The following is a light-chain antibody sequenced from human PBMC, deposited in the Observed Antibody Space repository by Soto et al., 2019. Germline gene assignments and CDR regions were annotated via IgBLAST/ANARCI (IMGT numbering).Light chain of an antibody. J-gene: IGLJ1*01. V-gene: IGLV2-14*01. CDR3: SSYTSSRTYV. CDR2: DVN. CDR1: SSDVGYSNY. Sequence: QSVLTQPASVSGSPGHSIAISCTGTSSDVGYSNYVSWYQQHPGKAPKLMIYDVNNRPSGVPDRFSGSKSGNTASLTISGLQAEDEADYYCSSYTSSRTYVFGTGTKVTVL.